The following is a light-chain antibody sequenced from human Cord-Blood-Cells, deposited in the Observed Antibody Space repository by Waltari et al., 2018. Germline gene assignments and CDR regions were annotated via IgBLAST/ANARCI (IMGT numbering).Light chain of an antibody. CDR2: RNN. CDR1: SSNLGSNY. J-gene: IGLJ3*02. Sequence: QSVLTQPPSASGTPGQRVTISRSGSSSNLGSNYVYWYQQLPGTAPKLPIYRNNPWPSGVPARFSGSKSGTSASLAISGLRSEDEADYYCAAWDDSLSGWVFGGGTKLTVL. CDR3: AAWDDSLSGWV. V-gene: IGLV1-47*01.